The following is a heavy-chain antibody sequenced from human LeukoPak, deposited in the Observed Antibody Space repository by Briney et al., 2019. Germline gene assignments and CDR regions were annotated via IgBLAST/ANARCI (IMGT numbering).Heavy chain of an antibody. D-gene: IGHD6-13*01. V-gene: IGHV2-70*11. CDR3: ARIAGIAAAGIYYYGMDV. Sequence: SGPTLVNPTQTLTLTCTFSGFSLSTSGMCVSWIRQPPGKALEWLARIDWDDDKYYSTSLETRLTISKDTSKNQVVLTMTNMDPVDTATYYCARIAGIAAAGIYYYGMDVWGQGTTVTVSS. CDR1: GFSLSTSGMC. J-gene: IGHJ6*02. CDR2: IDWDDDK.